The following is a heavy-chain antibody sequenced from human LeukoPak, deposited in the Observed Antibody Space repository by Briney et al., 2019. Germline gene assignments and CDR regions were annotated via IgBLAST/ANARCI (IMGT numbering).Heavy chain of an antibody. Sequence: GSLRLSCAASGFTFSSYSMNWVRQAPGKGLEWVSSISSSSSYIYYADSVKGRFTISRDNAKNSLYLQMNSLRAEDTAVYYCARAWEVTMVRGVIASDFDYWGQGTLVTVSS. CDR1: GFTFSSYS. CDR2: ISSSSSYI. V-gene: IGHV3-21*01. J-gene: IGHJ4*02. CDR3: ARAWEVTMVRGVIASDFDY. D-gene: IGHD3-10*01.